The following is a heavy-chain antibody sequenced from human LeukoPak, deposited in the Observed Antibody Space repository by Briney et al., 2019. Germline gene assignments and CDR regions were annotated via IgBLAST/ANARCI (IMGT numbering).Heavy chain of an antibody. CDR1: GYTFTGYY. J-gene: IGHJ4*02. CDR2: INPNSGGT. V-gene: IGHV1-2*02. CDR3: ARGSGSSGWYDDHDY. D-gene: IGHD6-19*01. Sequence: GASVKVSCKASGYTFTGYYMHWVRQAPGQGLEWMGWINPNSGGTNYAQKFQGRVTMTRDTSISTAYMELSRLRSDDTAVYYCARGSGSSGWYDDHDYWGQGTLVTVSS.